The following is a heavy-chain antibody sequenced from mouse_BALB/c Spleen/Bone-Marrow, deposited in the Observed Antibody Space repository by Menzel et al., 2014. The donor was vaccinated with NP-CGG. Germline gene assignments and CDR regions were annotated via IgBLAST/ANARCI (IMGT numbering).Heavy chain of an antibody. CDR2: ISNLAYSI. CDR1: GFTFSDYG. D-gene: IGHD1-1*01. Sequence: EVKLAESGGGLVQPGGSRKLSCAASGFTFSDYGMAWVRQAPGKGPEWVALISNLAYSIYYADTVTGRLTISRENAKNTLYLEMSSLRSEDTAMYYCARDQVYYYGSSYGYFDVWGAGTTVTVSS. J-gene: IGHJ1*01. V-gene: IGHV5-15*02. CDR3: ARDQVYYYGSSYGYFDV.